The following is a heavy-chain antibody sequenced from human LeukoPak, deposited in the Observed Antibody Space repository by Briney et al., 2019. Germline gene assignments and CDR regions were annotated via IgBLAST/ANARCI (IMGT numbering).Heavy chain of an antibody. CDR2: INPSGGST. Sequence: ASVKVSCKASGYTFTSYYMHWVRQAPGQGLEWMGIINPSGGSTSYAQKFQGRVTITRDTSASTAYMELSSLRSEDTAVYYCARETLTYCYDSSGYFSWFDPWGQGTLVTVSS. CDR3: ARETLTYCYDSSGYFSWFDP. CDR1: GYTFTSYY. V-gene: IGHV1-46*01. J-gene: IGHJ5*02. D-gene: IGHD3-22*01.